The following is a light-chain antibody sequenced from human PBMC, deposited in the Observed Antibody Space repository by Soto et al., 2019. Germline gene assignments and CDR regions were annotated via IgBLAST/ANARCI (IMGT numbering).Light chain of an antibody. CDR1: ISNIGNNY. CDR3: AAWDDTVRSYV. J-gene: IGLJ1*01. V-gene: IGLV1-47*01. Sequence: QSVLTQPSSVSGTPGQGVTISCSGSISNIGNNYVYWFQQLPGTAPKVLSNRNDQRPSGVPDRFSGSKSGTSASLAISGLRSDDEGDYYCAAWDDTVRSYVFGTGTKLTVL. CDR2: RND.